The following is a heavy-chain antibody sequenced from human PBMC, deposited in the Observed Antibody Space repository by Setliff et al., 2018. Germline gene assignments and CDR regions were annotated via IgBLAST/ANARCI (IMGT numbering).Heavy chain of an antibody. V-gene: IGHV4-39*02. Sequence: PSETLSLTCTVSGDSINTPTYHWGWIRQPPGKGLEWIGRIYNSGTTNYNPSLKSRVTISADTSNNSFSLNLFSVTAADTAVYYCAGRDYSGGDSWGHGTLVTVSS. J-gene: IGHJ5*01. D-gene: IGHD4-4*01. CDR2: IYNSGTT. CDR3: AGRDYSGGDS. CDR1: GDSINTPTYH.